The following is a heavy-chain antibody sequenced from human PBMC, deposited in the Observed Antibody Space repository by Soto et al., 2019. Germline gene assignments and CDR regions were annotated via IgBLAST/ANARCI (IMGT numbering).Heavy chain of an antibody. CDR2: ISGSGGST. CDR3: AKDRLRYFDWLLWGGHYGMDV. J-gene: IGHJ6*02. Sequence: VGSLRLSCAASGFTFSSYAMSWVRQAPGKGLEWVSAISGSGGSTYYADSVKGRFTISRDNSKNTMYLQMNSLRAEDTAVYYCAKDRLRYFDWLLWGGHYGMDVWGQGTTVTVSS. V-gene: IGHV3-23*01. D-gene: IGHD3-9*01. CDR1: GFTFSSYA.